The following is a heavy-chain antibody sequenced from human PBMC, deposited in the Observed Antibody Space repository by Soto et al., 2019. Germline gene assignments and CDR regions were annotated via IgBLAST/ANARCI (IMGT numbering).Heavy chain of an antibody. V-gene: IGHV5-10-1*01. J-gene: IGHJ4*02. CDR2: IDPSDSYT. CDR1: GYSFTSYW. Sequence: PGESLKISCKGSGYSFTSYWISWVRQMPGKGLEWMGRIDPSDSYTNYSPSFQGHVTISADKSISTAYLQWSSLKASDTAMYYCASYQILPYDSSGYYYGGPGLFDYWGQGTLVTVSS. D-gene: IGHD3-22*01. CDR3: ASYQILPYDSSGYYYGGPGLFDY.